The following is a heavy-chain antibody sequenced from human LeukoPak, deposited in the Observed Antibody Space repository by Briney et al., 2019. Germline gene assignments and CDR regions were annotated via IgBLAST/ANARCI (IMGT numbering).Heavy chain of an antibody. CDR1: GFTFSSYW. Sequence: RTGGSLRLSCAASGFTFSSYWMSWIRQPPGKGLEWIGYIYYSGSTNYNPSLKSRVTISVDTSKNQFSLKLSSVTAADTAVYYCARVTSDSTVGARPNYYYYMDVWGKGTTVTVSS. J-gene: IGHJ6*03. CDR3: ARVTSDSTVGARPNYYYYMDV. D-gene: IGHD1-26*01. CDR2: IYYSGST. V-gene: IGHV4-59*12.